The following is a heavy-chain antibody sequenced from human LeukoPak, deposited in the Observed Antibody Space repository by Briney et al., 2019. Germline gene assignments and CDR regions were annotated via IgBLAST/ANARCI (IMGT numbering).Heavy chain of an antibody. D-gene: IGHD3-22*01. Sequence: GGSLRLSCAASGFTVSSNYMSWVRQAPGKGLEWVSVIYSGGSTYYADAVKGGFTISRDNSKNTLYLQMNSLRAEDTAVYYCAREDYYDSSGYYYEDWGQGTLVTVSS. CDR2: IYSGGST. CDR3: AREDYYDSSGYYYED. CDR1: GFTVSSNY. V-gene: IGHV3-53*01. J-gene: IGHJ4*02.